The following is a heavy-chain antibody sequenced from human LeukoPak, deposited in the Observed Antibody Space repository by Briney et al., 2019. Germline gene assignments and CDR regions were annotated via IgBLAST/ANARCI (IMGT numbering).Heavy chain of an antibody. D-gene: IGHD5/OR15-5a*01. CDR2: INHSGST. CDR3: ARDRVDIVSTMRLDY. CDR1: GGSFSGYY. V-gene: IGHV4-34*01. J-gene: IGHJ4*02. Sequence: SETLSLTCAVYGGSFSGYYWSWIRQPPGKGLEWIGEINHSGSTNYNPSLKSRVTISVDTSKNQFSLKLSSVTAADTAVYYCARDRVDIVSTMRLDYWGQGTLVTVS.